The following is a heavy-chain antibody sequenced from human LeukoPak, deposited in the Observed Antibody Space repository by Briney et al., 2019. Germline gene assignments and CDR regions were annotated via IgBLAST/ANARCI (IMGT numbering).Heavy chain of an antibody. Sequence: GGSLRLSCAASGFTVSSNYMSWVRQAPGKGLEWVSVIYSGGITYYADSVKGRFTISRDISKNTLYLQMDSLRAEDTAVYYCAREPWGAKGAAWGMDVWGQGTTVTVSS. V-gene: IGHV3-53*01. CDR1: GFTVSSNY. D-gene: IGHD1-26*01. CDR2: IYSGGIT. CDR3: AREPWGAKGAAWGMDV. J-gene: IGHJ6*02.